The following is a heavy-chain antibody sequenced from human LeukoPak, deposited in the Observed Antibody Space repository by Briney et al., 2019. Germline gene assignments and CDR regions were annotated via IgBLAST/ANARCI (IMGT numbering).Heavy chain of an antibody. CDR3: ARAGRSSGYDYYYGMDV. J-gene: IGHJ6*02. D-gene: IGHD3-22*01. Sequence: QPGGSLRLSCAASGFTFSNHYMHWVRQAPGKGLEWVSVIYSGGSTYYADSVKGRFTISRDNSKNTLYLQMNSLRAEDTAVYYCARAGRSSGYDYYYGMDVWGQGTTVTVSS. CDR2: IYSGGST. V-gene: IGHV3-66*01. CDR1: GFTFSNHY.